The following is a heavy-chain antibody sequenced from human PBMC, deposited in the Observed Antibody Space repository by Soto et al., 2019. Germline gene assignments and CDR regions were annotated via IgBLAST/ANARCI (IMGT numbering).Heavy chain of an antibody. Sequence: ASVKVSCKASGYTFTSYYMRWVRQAPGQGLEWMGIINPSGGSTSYAQKFQGRVTMTRDTSTSTVYMELSSLRSEDTAVYYCARDIGSSWYDNYYYGMDVWGQGTTVTVSS. V-gene: IGHV1-46*01. J-gene: IGHJ6*02. CDR2: INPSGGST. CDR1: GYTFTSYY. D-gene: IGHD6-13*01. CDR3: ARDIGSSWYDNYYYGMDV.